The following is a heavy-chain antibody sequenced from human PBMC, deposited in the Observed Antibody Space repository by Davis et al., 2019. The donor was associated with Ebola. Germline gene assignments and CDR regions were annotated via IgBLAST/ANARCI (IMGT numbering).Heavy chain of an antibody. Sequence: SETLSLTCAVSGGSISSSNWWSWVRQPPGKGLEWIGEIYHSGSTNYNPSLKSRVTISVDKSKNQFSLKLSSVTAADTAVYYCATLGCSGGSCSNYYYYYGMDVWGQGTTVTVSS. CDR3: ATLGCSGGSCSNYYYYYGMDV. CDR1: GGSISSSNW. J-gene: IGHJ6*02. CDR2: IYHSGST. D-gene: IGHD2-15*01. V-gene: IGHV4-4*02.